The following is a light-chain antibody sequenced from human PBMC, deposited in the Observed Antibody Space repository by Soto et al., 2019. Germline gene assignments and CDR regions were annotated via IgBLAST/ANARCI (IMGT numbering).Light chain of an antibody. J-gene: IGLJ3*02. CDR2: DNN. CDR1: SSNIGNNY. Sequence: QSALTQPPSVSAAPGQKVTISCSGSSSNIGNNYVSWYQQVPGTAPKLLIYDNNNRPSGIPDRFSGSKSGTSATLGITGLQTGDEADFYCGTWDSRLNAWVFGGGTKLTVL. V-gene: IGLV1-51*01. CDR3: GTWDSRLNAWV.